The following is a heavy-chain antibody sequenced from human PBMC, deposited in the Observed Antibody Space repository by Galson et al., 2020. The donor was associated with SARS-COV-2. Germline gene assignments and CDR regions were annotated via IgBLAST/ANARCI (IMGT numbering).Heavy chain of an antibody. CDR1: GGSITSDDSY. CDR2: IFYSGFT. D-gene: IGHD1-26*01. CDR3: ASGLGGDY. V-gene: IGHV4-31*03. Sequence: SETLSLTCTVSGGSITSDDSYWSWIRQHPGRGLEWIGYIFYSGFTYYSPSFKSRVSMSLDTSKNQFSLDLNSVTAADSAVYYCASGLGGDYWGPGTLVTVSS. J-gene: IGHJ4*02.